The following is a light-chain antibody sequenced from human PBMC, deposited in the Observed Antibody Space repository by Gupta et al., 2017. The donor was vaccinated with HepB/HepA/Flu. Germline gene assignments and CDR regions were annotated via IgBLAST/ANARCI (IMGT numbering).Light chain of an antibody. Sequence: ETVMTQSPATLSVSPGERATLSCRASQSVGTNLAWYQQKPGQAPRRVLHGASTRATGIPARFSGSGSGTDFTLTISSLQSEDFAVYYCHQYNNWPPWTFGQGTKVESK. J-gene: IGKJ1*01. CDR1: QSVGTN. CDR3: HQYNNWPPWT. CDR2: GAS. V-gene: IGKV3-15*01.